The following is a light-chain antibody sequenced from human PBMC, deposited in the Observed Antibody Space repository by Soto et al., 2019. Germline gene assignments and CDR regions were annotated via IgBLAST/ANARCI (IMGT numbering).Light chain of an antibody. J-gene: IGLJ2*01. V-gene: IGLV2-14*01. CDR2: DVS. Sequence: QSVLTQPASVSGSPGQSITISCTGTSSDVGGYDYVSWYQQHPGKAPKLMIYDVSNRPSGVSNRFSGSKSGNTASLTISGLQAEDEADYYCSSYTSSSTPHVVFGGGTKVTVL. CDR1: SSDVGGYDY. CDR3: SSYTSSSTPHVV.